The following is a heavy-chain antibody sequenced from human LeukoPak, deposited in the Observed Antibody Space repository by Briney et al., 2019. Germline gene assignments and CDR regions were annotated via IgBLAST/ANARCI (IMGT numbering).Heavy chain of an antibody. V-gene: IGHV1-2*02. CDR1: GYTFTGYY. Sequence: GASVKVPCKASGYTFTGYYMHWVRQAPGQGLEWMGWINPNSGGTNYAQKFQDRVTMTRDTSITTVYMELSRLRSDDTAVYYCARDFPQNMGDQLLFLDPWGQGTLVTVSS. D-gene: IGHD2-2*01. J-gene: IGHJ5*02. CDR3: ARDFPQNMGDQLLFLDP. CDR2: INPNSGGT.